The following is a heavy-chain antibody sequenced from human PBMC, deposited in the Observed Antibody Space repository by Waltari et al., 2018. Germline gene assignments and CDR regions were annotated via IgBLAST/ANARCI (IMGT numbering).Heavy chain of an antibody. J-gene: IGHJ2*01. CDR3: VRTLGFCTASTCSYGYFDL. D-gene: IGHD3-10*01. Sequence: QVQLQESGPGLVKPSQTLSLTCTVSVDPIRSGNSYWSWIRQPSGKGLEWLGYIYYTGATSYNPSLRNRITMSLDASKGEFSMNMRSLTAADTAVYYCVRTLGFCTASTCSYGYFDLWGRGTLVAVSP. CDR1: VDPIRSGNSY. V-gene: IGHV4-30-4*01. CDR2: IYYTGAT.